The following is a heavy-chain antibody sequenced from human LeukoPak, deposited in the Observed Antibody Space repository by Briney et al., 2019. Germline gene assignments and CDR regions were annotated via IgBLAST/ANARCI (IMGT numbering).Heavy chain of an antibody. J-gene: IGHJ3*02. CDR3: AKGLGVASLIVDALDM. Sequence: TGGPLRLSCAASGFTFHDYAMHWVRQVPGKGLEWVSGITWNSGSVLYADSVRGRFTISRDNAKNSLYLQMNSLRPEDMAFYYCAKGLGVASLIVDALDMWGQGTMVTV. CDR1: GFTFHDYA. CDR2: ITWNSGSV. V-gene: IGHV3-9*03. D-gene: IGHD3/OR15-3a*01.